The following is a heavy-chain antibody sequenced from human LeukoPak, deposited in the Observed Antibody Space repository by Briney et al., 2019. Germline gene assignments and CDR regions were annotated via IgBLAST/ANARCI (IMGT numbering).Heavy chain of an antibody. D-gene: IGHD1-26*01. Sequence: SVKVSCKASGGTFRRYTITWVRQAPGQGLEWMGRIVPSVDIANYAQKFQGRVTIIADKSTSTAYMDLSSLRSEDTAVYYCATIVAAATNDAFDLWGQGTMVTVSS. CDR1: GGTFRRYT. V-gene: IGHV1-69*02. CDR2: IVPSVDIA. CDR3: ATIVAAATNDAFDL. J-gene: IGHJ3*01.